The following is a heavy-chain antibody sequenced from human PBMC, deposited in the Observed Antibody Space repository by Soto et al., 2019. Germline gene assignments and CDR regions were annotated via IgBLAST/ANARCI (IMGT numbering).Heavy chain of an antibody. J-gene: IGHJ4*02. CDR1: GGSISSSSHY. CDR2: VYYSGST. V-gene: IGHV4-39*01. Sequence: QLQLQESGPGLVKPSETLSLTCTVSGGSISSSSHYWGWIRQPPGKGLEWIGSVYYSGSTYYNPSLKSRVTIPVDTSKHQFSLKLSSVTAADTAVYYCARRESYDILTGYYHFDYWGQGTLVTVSS. CDR3: ARRESYDILTGYYHFDY. D-gene: IGHD3-9*01.